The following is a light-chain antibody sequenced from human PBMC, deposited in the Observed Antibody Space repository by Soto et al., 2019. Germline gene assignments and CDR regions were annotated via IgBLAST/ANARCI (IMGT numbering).Light chain of an antibody. CDR3: HQYYSSPTT. Sequence: EIVFTQSPGTLSLSPGERATLFCRASQTVSSGFLAWYQQKVGQAPRLLIYGASTRATGIPDRFSGSGSGTDFTLTIDRLEPEDFAVYYCHQYYSSPTTFGGGTTEDIK. J-gene: IGKJ4*01. CDR1: QTVSSGF. CDR2: GAS. V-gene: IGKV3-20*01.